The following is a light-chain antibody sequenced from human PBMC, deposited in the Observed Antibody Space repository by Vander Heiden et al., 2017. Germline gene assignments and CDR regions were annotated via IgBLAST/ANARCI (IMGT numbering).Light chain of an antibody. Sequence: DIVMTQSPDSLAVSLGERATINCKSSQSVLYSSSNKNYLAWYQQKPGQPPKLLIYWASTRESGVPDRFSGSGSGTDFTLTISSLQAEDVAVYYCQRDDGTPQTFGQGTRVEMK. CDR2: WAS. J-gene: IGKJ1*01. V-gene: IGKV4-1*01. CDR3: QRDDGTPQT. CDR1: QSVLYSSSNKNY.